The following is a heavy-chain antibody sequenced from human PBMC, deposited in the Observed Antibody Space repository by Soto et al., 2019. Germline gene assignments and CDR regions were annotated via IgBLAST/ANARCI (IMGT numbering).Heavy chain of an antibody. Sequence: GGSLRLSCAASGFTFSSYWMHWVRQAPGKGLVWVSRINSDGSSTSYADSVKGRFTISRDNAKNTLYLQMNSLRAEDTAVYYCARARDVYNRNWFDPWGQGTLVTVSS. V-gene: IGHV3-74*01. CDR2: INSDGSST. J-gene: IGHJ5*02. CDR1: GFTFSSYW. D-gene: IGHD1-1*01. CDR3: ARARDVYNRNWFDP.